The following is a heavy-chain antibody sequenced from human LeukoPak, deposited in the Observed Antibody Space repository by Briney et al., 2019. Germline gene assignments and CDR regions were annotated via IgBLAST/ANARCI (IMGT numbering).Heavy chain of an antibody. CDR1: GFTFSSYS. Sequence: GGSLRLSCAASGFTFSSYSMNWVRQAPGKGLEWVSAISGSGGSTYYADSVKGRFTISRDNSKNTLYLQMNSLRAEDTAVYYCAKDPAAAARYPYFDYWGQGTLVTVSS. J-gene: IGHJ4*02. V-gene: IGHV3-23*01. CDR2: ISGSGGST. CDR3: AKDPAAAARYPYFDY. D-gene: IGHD6-13*01.